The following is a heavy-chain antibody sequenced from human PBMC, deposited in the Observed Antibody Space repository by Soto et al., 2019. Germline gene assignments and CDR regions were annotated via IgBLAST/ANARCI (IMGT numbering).Heavy chain of an antibody. Sequence: ASVKVSCKASGYTFTSYDINWVRQATGQGLEWMGWMNPNSGNTGYAQKFQGRVTMTRNTSISTAYMELSSLRSEDTAVYYCARGPTGSEIYCSGGSCYSGLVAEYFQHWGQGTLVTVSS. V-gene: IGHV1-8*01. CDR2: MNPNSGNT. J-gene: IGHJ1*01. CDR1: GYTFTSYD. D-gene: IGHD2-15*01. CDR3: ARGPTGSEIYCSGGSCYSGLVAEYFQH.